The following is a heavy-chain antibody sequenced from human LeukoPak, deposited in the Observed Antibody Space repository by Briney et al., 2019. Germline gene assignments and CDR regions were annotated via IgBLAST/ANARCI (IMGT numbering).Heavy chain of an antibody. CDR1: GVSITGISYY. Sequence: SETLSLTCSVSGVSITGISYYWGWIRQPPGKGLEWIGSIYYSGSASYNPSLKSRVTISVDTSKNHFSLELKSLTVADTAVYYCANGAKFDPWGPGTLVTVSS. CDR3: ANGAKFDP. J-gene: IGHJ5*02. D-gene: IGHD5-24*01. V-gene: IGHV4-39*02. CDR2: IYYSGSA.